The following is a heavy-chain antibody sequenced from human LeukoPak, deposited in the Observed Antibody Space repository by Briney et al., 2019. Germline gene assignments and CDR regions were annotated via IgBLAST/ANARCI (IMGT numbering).Heavy chain of an antibody. Sequence: GGSLRLSCAASGFTFSSYWMSWVRQVPGKGLESVSYMSRSGDIIYYADSVKGRFTISRDNAKNSLYLQMNSLRAEDTAVYYCARDVYYGSGSRRLDYWGQGNLVTVSS. J-gene: IGHJ4*02. CDR1: GFTFSSYW. V-gene: IGHV3-48*01. CDR3: ARDVYYGSGSRRLDY. D-gene: IGHD3-10*01. CDR2: MSRSGDII.